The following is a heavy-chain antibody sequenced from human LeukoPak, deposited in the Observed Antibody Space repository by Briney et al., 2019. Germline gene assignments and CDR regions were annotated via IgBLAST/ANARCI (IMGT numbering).Heavy chain of an antibody. D-gene: IGHD6-19*01. CDR2: IKHDGGEK. CDR1: GLSFSGQW. Sequence: GGSLRLSCVASGLSFSGQWLNWVRQAPGQGLEWVANIKHDGGEKYYVDSVKGRFTISRDNSKNTLYLQMNSLRAEDTAVCFCARGEGSGWFSRKWFDPWGQGTLVTVSS. J-gene: IGHJ5*02. V-gene: IGHV3-7*04. CDR3: ARGEGSGWFSRKWFDP.